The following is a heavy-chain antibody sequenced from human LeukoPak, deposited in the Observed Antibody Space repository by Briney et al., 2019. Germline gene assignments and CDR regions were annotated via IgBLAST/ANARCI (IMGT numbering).Heavy chain of an antibody. CDR3: ARNHLTGYFYYGMDV. J-gene: IGHJ6*04. D-gene: IGHD3-9*01. V-gene: IGHV4-30-2*01. CDR2: IYHSGNT. Sequence: PSQTLSLTCAVSGGSISIGGYSCSCIRQPPGKGLEWIGYIYHSGNTYYNPSRKSRVTISVDRSKNQFSLKLSSVTAADTAVYYCARNHLTGYFYYGMDVWGKGTTVTVSS. CDR1: GGSISIGGYS.